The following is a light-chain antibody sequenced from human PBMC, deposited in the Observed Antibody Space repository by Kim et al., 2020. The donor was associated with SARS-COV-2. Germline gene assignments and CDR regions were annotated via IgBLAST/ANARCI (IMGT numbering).Light chain of an antibody. Sequence: VSPGERATLSCRASQSVSTTLAWYQQKPGQAPRLLIYGASTRATGVPARFSGSGSGTEFALTISSLQSEDFAVYFCHQYSNWPTTFGRGTKVDIK. CDR2: GAS. J-gene: IGKJ1*01. CDR1: QSVSTT. V-gene: IGKV3-15*01. CDR3: HQYSNWPTT.